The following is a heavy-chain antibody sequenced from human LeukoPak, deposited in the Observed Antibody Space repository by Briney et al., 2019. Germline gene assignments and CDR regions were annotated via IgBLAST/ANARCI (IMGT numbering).Heavy chain of an antibody. D-gene: IGHD3-22*01. J-gene: IGHJ4*02. Sequence: PSETLSLTCSVSGDSITYFYWGWIRQAAGKGLEWIGRISSSGSTDYNASLKSRVTMSVDTSKNQFSLKLSSVTAADTAVYYCARDRDGSGYSTLDYWGQGTLVTVSS. CDR1: GDSITYFY. CDR3: ARDRDGSGYSTLDY. V-gene: IGHV4-4*07. CDR2: ISSSGST.